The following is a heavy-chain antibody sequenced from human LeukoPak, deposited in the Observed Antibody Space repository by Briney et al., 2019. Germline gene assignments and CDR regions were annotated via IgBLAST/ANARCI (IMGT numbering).Heavy chain of an antibody. J-gene: IGHJ5*02. Sequence: SETLSLTCTVSGGSISSSSYYWSWIRQPPGKGLEWIGYIYYSGSTNYNPSLKSRVTISVDTSKNQFSLKLSSVTAADTAVYYCARSRVVAAGFDPWGQGTLVTVSS. CDR2: IYYSGST. D-gene: IGHD2-15*01. CDR1: GGSISSSSYY. CDR3: ARSRVVAAGFDP. V-gene: IGHV4-61*01.